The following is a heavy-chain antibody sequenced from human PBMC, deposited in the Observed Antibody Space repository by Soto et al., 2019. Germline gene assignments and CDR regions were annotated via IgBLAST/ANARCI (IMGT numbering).Heavy chain of an antibody. V-gene: IGHV3-7*01. J-gene: IGHJ6*03. D-gene: IGHD1-1*01. Sequence: GGSLRLSCAASGFTFSSYWMSWVRQAPGKGLEWVANIKQDGSEKYYVDSVKGRFTISRDNAKNSLYLQMNSLRAEDTAVYYCARDMELERRPPYYYYYMDVRGKGTTVTVSS. CDR2: IKQDGSEK. CDR3: ARDMELERRPPYYYYYMDV. CDR1: GFTFSSYW.